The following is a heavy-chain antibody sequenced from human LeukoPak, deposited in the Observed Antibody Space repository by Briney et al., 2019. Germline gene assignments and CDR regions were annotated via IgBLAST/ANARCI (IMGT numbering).Heavy chain of an antibody. V-gene: IGHV4-59*01. CDR3: ARDRRDFDWLLFLDY. J-gene: IGHJ4*02. D-gene: IGHD3-9*01. CDR2: IYYSGST. Sequence: SETLSLTCAVYGGSFSGYYWSWIRQPPGKGLEWIGYIYYSGSTNYNPSLKSRVTISVDTSKNQFSLKLSSVTAADTAVYYCARDRRDFDWLLFLDYWGQGTLVTVSS. CDR1: GGSFSGYY.